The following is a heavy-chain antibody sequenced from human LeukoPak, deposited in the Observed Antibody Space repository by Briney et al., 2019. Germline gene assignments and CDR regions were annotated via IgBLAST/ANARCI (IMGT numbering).Heavy chain of an antibody. V-gene: IGHV1-46*01. CDR2: LNPSGGGT. D-gene: IGHD6-13*01. CDR1: GYTFTSYY. J-gene: IGHJ4*02. CDR3: ARETDIAAAANYFDY. Sequence: ASVTVSCMAPGYTFTSYYIHWVRQAPGQGLEWMGILNPSGGGTTYAQKFQGRFTMTRDISTSTVYMELSSLRSEDTAVYYCARETDIAAAANYFDYWGQGTLVTVSS.